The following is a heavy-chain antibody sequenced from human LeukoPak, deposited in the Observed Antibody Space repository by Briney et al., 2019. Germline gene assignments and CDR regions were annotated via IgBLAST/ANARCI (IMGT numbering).Heavy chain of an antibody. J-gene: IGHJ4*02. CDR2: IYYSGST. CDR3: ARLPHSSGWYEGIDY. CDR1: GGSISSYY. Sequence: SETLSLTCTVSGGSISSYYWSWIRQPPGKGLEWIGSIYYSGSTYYNPSLKSRVTISVDTSKNQFSLKLSSVTAADTAVYYCARLPHSSGWYEGIDYSGQGTLVTVSS. V-gene: IGHV4-59*05. D-gene: IGHD6-19*01.